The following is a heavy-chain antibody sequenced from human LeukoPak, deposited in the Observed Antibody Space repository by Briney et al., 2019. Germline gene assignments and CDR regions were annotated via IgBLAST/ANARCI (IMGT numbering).Heavy chain of an antibody. Sequence: SETLSLTCTVPGGSISSYYWSWIRQPPGKGLEWIGRIYTSGSTNYNPSLKSRVTMSVDTSKNQFSLKLSYVTAADTAVHYCARVDVFGVVSSDYYYYCMDVWGKGTTVTVSS. D-gene: IGHD3-3*01. V-gene: IGHV4-4*07. CDR3: ARVDVFGVVSSDYYYYCMDV. CDR2: IYTSGST. CDR1: GGSISSYY. J-gene: IGHJ6*03.